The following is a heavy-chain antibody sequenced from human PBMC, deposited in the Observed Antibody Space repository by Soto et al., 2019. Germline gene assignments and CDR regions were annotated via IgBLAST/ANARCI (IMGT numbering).Heavy chain of an antibody. CDR2: IIPIFGTA. J-gene: IGHJ4*02. CDR1: GGTFSSYA. Sequence: QVQLVQSGAEVKKPGSSVKVSCKASGGTFSSYAISWVRQAPGQGLEWMGGIIPIFGTANYAQKFQGRVTITADESTSTAYMELRSLRSEDTAVYYCARGSRHDILTGYYIGYFDYWGQGTLVTVSS. V-gene: IGHV1-69*01. D-gene: IGHD3-9*01. CDR3: ARGSRHDILTGYYIGYFDY.